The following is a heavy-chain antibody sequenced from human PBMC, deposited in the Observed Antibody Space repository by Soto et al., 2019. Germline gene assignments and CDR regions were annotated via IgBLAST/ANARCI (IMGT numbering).Heavy chain of an antibody. V-gene: IGHV3-11*01. Sequence: GGSLRLSCAASGFTFSDYYMSWIRQAPGKGLEWVSFISSSSGSTIYYAESVKGRFTISRDNAKNSLYLQMNSLRADATAVYYCTRTSPTFDYWGQGTLVTVSS. CDR1: GFTFSDYY. CDR3: TRTSPTFDY. J-gene: IGHJ4*02. CDR2: ISSSSGSTI.